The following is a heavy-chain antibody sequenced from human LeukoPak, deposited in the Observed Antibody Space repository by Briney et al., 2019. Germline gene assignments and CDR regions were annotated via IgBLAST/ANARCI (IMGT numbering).Heavy chain of an antibody. V-gene: IGHV4-30-4*08. CDR2: IYYSGSA. J-gene: IGHJ4*02. D-gene: IGHD3-22*01. CDR3: ARGHKGYYYDSSGYYY. Sequence: PSETLSLTCTVSGGSISSGDYYWSWIRQPPGKGLEWFGLIYYSGSACCNPSLQSHVTISVVTSENQFSLKLSSVTAADTAVYYCARGHKGYYYDSSGYYYWGQGTLVTVSS. CDR1: GGSISSGDYY.